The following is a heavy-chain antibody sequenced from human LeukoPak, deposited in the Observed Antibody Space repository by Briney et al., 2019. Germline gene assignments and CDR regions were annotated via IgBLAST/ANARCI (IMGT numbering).Heavy chain of an antibody. Sequence: SETLSLTCSVSGDSVSRSDSYWDWIRQPPGKGLEWIGTIYYSGRAYYSPSLKSRVTMSVDPSNNQFSLNLRSVTAADTAVYYCARRRYYDGSGYLEWGQGTLLSVSS. V-gene: IGHV4-39*01. J-gene: IGHJ1*01. CDR1: GDSVSRSDSY. CDR3: ARRRYYDGSGYLE. CDR2: IYYSGRA. D-gene: IGHD3-22*01.